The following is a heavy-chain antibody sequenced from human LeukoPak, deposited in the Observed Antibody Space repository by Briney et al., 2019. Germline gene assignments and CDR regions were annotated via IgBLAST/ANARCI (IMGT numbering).Heavy chain of an antibody. V-gene: IGHV1-69*04. CDR2: IIPILGIA. CDR3: ARDTLVDTAMVRNYYGMDV. D-gene: IGHD5-18*01. Sequence: SVKVSCKASGGTFSSYAISWVRQAPGQGLEWMGRIIPILGIANYAQKFQGRVTITADKSTSTAYMELSRLRYEDTAVYYCARDTLVDTAMVRNYYGMDVWGQGTTVTVSS. CDR1: GGTFSSYA. J-gene: IGHJ6*02.